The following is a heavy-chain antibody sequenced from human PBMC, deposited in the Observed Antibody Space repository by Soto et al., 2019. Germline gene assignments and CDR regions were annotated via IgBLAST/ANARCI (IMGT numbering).Heavy chain of an antibody. D-gene: IGHD2-2*01. CDR3: AKVRPLRDCTRTSCLGAFDI. CDR1: GFTAGSSA. CDR2: ISGGDGST. J-gene: IGHJ3*02. Sequence: GGSLRLSCAASGFTAGSSAMNWLRQAPGKGLEWVSVISGGDGSTYYADSVKGRFTISRDNSKNTVYLQMNSLRAEDTALYYCAKVRPLRDCTRTSCLGAFDIWGQGTMVTVSS. V-gene: IGHV3-23*01.